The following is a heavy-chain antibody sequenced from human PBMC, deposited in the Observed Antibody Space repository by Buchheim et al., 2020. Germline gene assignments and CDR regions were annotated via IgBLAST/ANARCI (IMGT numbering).Heavy chain of an antibody. CDR3: AREGDYSLDY. CDR1: GFTFSSYA. D-gene: IGHD4-11*01. CDR2: ISYDGSNK. V-gene: IGHV3-30*04. J-gene: IGHJ4*02. Sequence: QVQLVESGGGVVQPGRSLRLSCAASGFTFSSYAMHWVRQAPGKGLEWVAVISYDGSNKYYADSVKGRFTISRANSKKKLYLQMNSLRAEDTAVYYCAREGDYSLDYWGQGTL.